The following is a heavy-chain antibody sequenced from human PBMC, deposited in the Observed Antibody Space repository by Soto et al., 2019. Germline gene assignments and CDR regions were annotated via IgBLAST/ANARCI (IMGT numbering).Heavy chain of an antibody. D-gene: IGHD2-2*01. CDR1: GYTFTSYG. CDR3: ARGGYCSSTSCPLIYSYYMDV. Sequence: QVQLVQSGAEVKKPGASVKVSCTASGYTFTSYGISWVRQAPGQGLEWMGWISAYNGNTNYAQKLQGRVTMTTDTSTSTAYMELRSLRSDDTAVYYCARGGYCSSTSCPLIYSYYMDVWGKGTTVTVSS. J-gene: IGHJ6*03. V-gene: IGHV1-18*01. CDR2: ISAYNGNT.